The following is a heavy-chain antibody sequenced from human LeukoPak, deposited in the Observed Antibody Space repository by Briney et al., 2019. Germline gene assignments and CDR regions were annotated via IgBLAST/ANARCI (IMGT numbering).Heavy chain of an antibody. Sequence: PGGSLRLSCAASGFTVSSNYMSWVRQAPGKGLEWVSVIYSGGSTYYADSVKGRFTISRDNSKNTLYLQMNRLRAEDAAVYYCARGHSSGWFYFDHWGQGTLVTVSS. CDR1: GFTVSSNY. V-gene: IGHV3-53*01. CDR3: ARGHSSGWFYFDH. CDR2: IYSGGST. D-gene: IGHD6-19*01. J-gene: IGHJ4*02.